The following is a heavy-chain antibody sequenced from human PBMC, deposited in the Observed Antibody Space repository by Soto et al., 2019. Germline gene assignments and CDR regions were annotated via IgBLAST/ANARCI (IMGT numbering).Heavy chain of an antibody. CDR1: GFTVSSFY. J-gene: IGHJ4*02. Sequence: GSLRLSCAAPGFTVSSFYMTWVRQAPGKGLQWVAVISSGGSTYYADSVKGRFTISRDNSKNTLYLEMNSLRAEDTAVYYCARDTFGGAYDFLHGGQGTLVTVSS. V-gene: IGHV3-66*01. D-gene: IGHD3-3*01. CDR3: ARDTFGGAYDFLH. CDR2: ISSGGST.